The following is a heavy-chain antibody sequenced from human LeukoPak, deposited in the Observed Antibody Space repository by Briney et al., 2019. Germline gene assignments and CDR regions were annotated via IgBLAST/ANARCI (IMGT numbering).Heavy chain of an antibody. V-gene: IGHV4-38-2*01. CDR1: GYSISSGYY. CDR2: IYHSGST. Sequence: SETLSLTCAVSGYSISSGYYWGWIRQPPGKGLEWIGSIYHSGSTYYNPSLKSRVTISVDTSKNQFSLKLSSVTAADTAVYYRARVGYDILTGYHDYWGQATLVTVSS. J-gene: IGHJ4*02. CDR3: ARVGYDILTGYHDY. D-gene: IGHD3-9*01.